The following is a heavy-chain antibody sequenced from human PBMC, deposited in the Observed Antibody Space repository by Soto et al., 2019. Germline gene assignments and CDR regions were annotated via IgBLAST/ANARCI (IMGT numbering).Heavy chain of an antibody. Sequence: GESLKISCKGSGYSFTSYWIGWVRQMPGKGLEWMGIIYPGDSDTRYSPSFQGQVTISADKSISTAYLQWSSLKASDTAMYYCSTRAAYCGGDCYYVHWGQGTLVTVAS. D-gene: IGHD2-21*02. CDR3: STRAAYCGGDCYYVH. J-gene: IGHJ4*02. V-gene: IGHV5-51*01. CDR2: IYPGDSDT. CDR1: GYSFTSYW.